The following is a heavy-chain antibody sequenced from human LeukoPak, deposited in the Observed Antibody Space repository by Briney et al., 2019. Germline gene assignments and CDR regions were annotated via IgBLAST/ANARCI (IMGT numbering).Heavy chain of an antibody. J-gene: IGHJ4*02. D-gene: IGHD6-19*01. CDR3: ARDYRYSSGPQPFDY. V-gene: IGHV3-74*01. CDR1: GFTFSTYS. Sequence: TGGSLRLSCAASGFTFSTYSMHWVRQAPGKGLVWVSYIKPDGSNTAYADSVKGRFTISRDNAKNTLYLQMNSLRAEDTAVYYCARDYRYSSGPQPFDYWGQGTLVTVSS. CDR2: IKPDGSNT.